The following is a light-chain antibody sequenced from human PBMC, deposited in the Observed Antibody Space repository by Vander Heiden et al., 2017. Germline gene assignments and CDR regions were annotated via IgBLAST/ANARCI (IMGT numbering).Light chain of an antibody. J-gene: IGKJ2*01. CDR2: AAS. Sequence: DIQMTQSPSSLSASVGDRVTITCRASQSISSYLNWYQQKPGKAPKLLIYAASSLQSGVPSRFSGSGSGTDFTLTISSLQTEDFATDYCQQSYSTLARYTFGQGTKLEIK. CDR1: QSISSY. V-gene: IGKV1-39*01. CDR3: QQSYSTLARYT.